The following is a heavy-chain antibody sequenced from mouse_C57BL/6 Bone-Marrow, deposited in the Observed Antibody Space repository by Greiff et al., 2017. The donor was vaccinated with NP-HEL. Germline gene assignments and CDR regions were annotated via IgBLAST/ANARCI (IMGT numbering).Heavy chain of an antibody. Sequence: QVQLQQSGAELVRPGASVTLSCKASGYTFTDYEMHWVKQTPVHGLEWIGAIDPETGGTAYNQKFKGKAILTADKSSSTAYMELRSLTSEDSAVYYCTRKSNYERGWFAYWGQGTLVTVSA. J-gene: IGHJ3*01. V-gene: IGHV1-15*01. D-gene: IGHD2-5*01. CDR3: TRKSNYERGWFAY. CDR1: GYTFTDYE. CDR2: IDPETGGT.